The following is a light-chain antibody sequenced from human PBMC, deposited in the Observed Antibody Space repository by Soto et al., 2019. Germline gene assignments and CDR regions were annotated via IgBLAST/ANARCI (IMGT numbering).Light chain of an antibody. J-gene: IGKJ5*01. CDR3: QQRSNWPPIT. CDR1: QGIGDT. CDR2: DAS. Sequence: EIVMTQSPATLSVSPGEGATLSCRASQGIGDTLAWYQQKPGQAPRLLIYDASHRAAGIPARFSGSGFGTDFTLTISSLEPEDAAVYYCQQRSNWPPITCGQGTRLEIK. V-gene: IGKV3-11*01.